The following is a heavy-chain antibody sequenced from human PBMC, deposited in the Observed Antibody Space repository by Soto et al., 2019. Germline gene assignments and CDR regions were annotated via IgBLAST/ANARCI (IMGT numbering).Heavy chain of an antibody. V-gene: IGHV3-23*01. CDR3: AKDLYEGYSFDY. CDR2: ISRSGGIT. Sequence: LRLSCAASGFSFSTYGMHWVRQAPGKGLEWVSDISRSGGITYYADSVKGRFAISRDNSKNTLYLQMNSLRAEDTAVYYCAKDLYEGYSFDYWGQGTLVTVSS. CDR1: GFSFSTYG. D-gene: IGHD3-10*01. J-gene: IGHJ4*02.